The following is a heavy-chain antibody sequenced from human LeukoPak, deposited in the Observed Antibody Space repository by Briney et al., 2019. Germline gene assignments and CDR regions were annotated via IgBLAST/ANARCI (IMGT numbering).Heavy chain of an antibody. CDR1: GFTFSSYG. CDR2: ISGSGGST. D-gene: IGHD5-24*01. V-gene: IGHV3-23*01. J-gene: IGHJ4*02. CDR3: AKDDRWLQFCC. Sequence: GGSLRLSCAASGFTFSSYGMSWVRQAPGKGLEWVSAISGSGGSTYYADSVKGRFTISRDNSKNTLYLQMNSLRAEDTAVYYCAKDDRWLQFCCWGQGTLVTVSA.